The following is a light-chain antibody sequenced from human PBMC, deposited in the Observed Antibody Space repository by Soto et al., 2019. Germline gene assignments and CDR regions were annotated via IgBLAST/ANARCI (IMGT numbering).Light chain of an antibody. V-gene: IGLV2-14*01. J-gene: IGLJ2*01. Sequence: QSALTQPASVSGSPGQSITISCTGTSSDVGGYNYVSWYQQHPGKAPKVMIYDVSNRPSGVSNRFSGSKSGNTASLTISGLQAEDEADYYCSSFTSTSALVLFGGGTKVTV. CDR3: SSFTSTSALVL. CDR1: SSDVGGYNY. CDR2: DVS.